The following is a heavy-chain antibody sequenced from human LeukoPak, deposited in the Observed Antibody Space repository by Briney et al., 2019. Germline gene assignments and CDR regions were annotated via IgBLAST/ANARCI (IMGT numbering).Heavy chain of an antibody. CDR2: IYTSGST. V-gene: IGHV4-61*02. CDR1: GGSISSGSYY. Sequence: SETLSLTCTVAGGSISSGSYYWSWIRQPAGKGLEWIGRIYTSGSTNYNPSLKSRVTISVDTSKNQFSLKLSSVTAADTAVYYCAGYYMDVWGKGTTVTVSS. CDR3: AGYYMDV. J-gene: IGHJ6*03.